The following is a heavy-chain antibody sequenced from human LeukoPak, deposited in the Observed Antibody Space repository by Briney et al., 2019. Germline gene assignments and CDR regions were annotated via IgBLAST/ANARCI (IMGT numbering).Heavy chain of an antibody. V-gene: IGHV4-39*07. CDR2: IYYSGST. CDR3: ARGRIAARLGQRYYYYMDV. J-gene: IGHJ6*03. CDR1: SGSISSSNYY. Sequence: PSETLSLTCTVSSGSISSSNYYWSWIRQPAGKGLEWIGSIYYSGSTYYNPSLKSRVTISVDTSKNQFSLKLSSVTAADTAVYYCARGRIAARLGQRYYYYMDVWGKGTTVTVSS. D-gene: IGHD6-6*01.